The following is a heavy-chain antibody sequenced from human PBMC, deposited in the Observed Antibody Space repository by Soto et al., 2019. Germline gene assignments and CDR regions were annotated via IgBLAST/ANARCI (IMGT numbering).Heavy chain of an antibody. CDR2: INHSGST. J-gene: IGHJ5*02. CDR1: GGSFSGYY. D-gene: IGHD2-15*01. CDR3: ARDLNVVVVAATSNWFDP. Sequence: PSETLSLTCAVYGGSFSGYYWSWIRQPPGKGLEWIGEINHSGSTNYNPSLKSRVTISVDTSKNQFSLKLSSVTAADTAVYYCARDLNVVVVAATSNWFDPWGQGTLVTVSS. V-gene: IGHV4-34*01.